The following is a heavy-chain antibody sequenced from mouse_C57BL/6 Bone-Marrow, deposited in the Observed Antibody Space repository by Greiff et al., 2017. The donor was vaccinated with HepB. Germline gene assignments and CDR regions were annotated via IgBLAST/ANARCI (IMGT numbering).Heavy chain of an antibody. V-gene: IGHV1-55*01. J-gene: IGHJ4*01. CDR1: GYTFTSYW. CDR3: ARQVWTDY. Sequence: QVQLQQPGAELVKPGASVKMSCKASGYTFTSYWITWVKQRPGQGLEWIGDIYPGSGSTNYNEKFKSKATLTGDTSSSTAYMQLSSLTSEDSAVYYCARQVWTDYWGQGTSVTVSS. CDR2: IYPGSGST.